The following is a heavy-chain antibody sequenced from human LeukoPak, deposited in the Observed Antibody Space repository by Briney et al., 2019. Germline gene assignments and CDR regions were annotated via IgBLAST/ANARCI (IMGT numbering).Heavy chain of an antibody. CDR2: IIHSGNT. V-gene: IGHV4-4*02. Sequence: PSGTLSLTCAVSGGSISRSNWWTWVRQSPGKGLGWIGDIIHSGNTNYNPSLRSRLTISLDKSRNQFSLKLSAVPAADTAVYYCTGYNIPYTFEFWGQGTLVTVSS. CDR3: TGYNIPYTFEF. J-gene: IGHJ4*02. D-gene: IGHD1-14*01. CDR1: GGSISRSNW.